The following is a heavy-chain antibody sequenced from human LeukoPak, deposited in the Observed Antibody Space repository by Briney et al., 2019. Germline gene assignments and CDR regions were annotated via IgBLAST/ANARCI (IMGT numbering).Heavy chain of an antibody. CDR1: GCSFTSCW. D-gene: IGHD7-27*01. CDR2: FYPGDSDT. J-gene: IGHJ3*02. V-gene: IGHV5-51*01. Sequence: GEAPKPPCNGAGCSFTSCWSGWERRMPGTGLEWMVIFYPGDSDTSYSPSFQRQVTISADKSISTAYLQWSSLKASDTAMYYCARQLTGDAFDIWGQGTMVTVSS. CDR3: ARQLTGDAFDI.